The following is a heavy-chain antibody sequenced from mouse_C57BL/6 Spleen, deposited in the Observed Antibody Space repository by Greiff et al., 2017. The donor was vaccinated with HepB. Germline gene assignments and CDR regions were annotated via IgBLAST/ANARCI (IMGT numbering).Heavy chain of an antibody. CDR3: ARPSITTVVAHYFDY. V-gene: IGHV1-82*01. D-gene: IGHD1-1*01. Sequence: VQRVESGPELVKPGASVKISCKASGYAFSSSWMNWVKQRPGQGLEWIGRIYPGDGDTNYNGKFKGKATLTADKSSSTAYMQLSSLTSEDSAVYFCARPSITTVVAHYFDYWGQGTTLTVSS. CDR1: GYAFSSSW. J-gene: IGHJ2*01. CDR2: IYPGDGDT.